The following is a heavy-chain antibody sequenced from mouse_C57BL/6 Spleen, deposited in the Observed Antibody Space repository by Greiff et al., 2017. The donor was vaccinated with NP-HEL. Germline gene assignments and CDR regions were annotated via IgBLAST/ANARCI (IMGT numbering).Heavy chain of an antibody. V-gene: IGHV1-26*01. CDR2: INPNNGGT. J-gene: IGHJ3*01. Sequence: VQLQQSGPELVKPGASVKISCKASGYTFTDYYMNWVKQSHGKSLEWIGDINPNNGGTSYNQKFKGKATLTVDKSSSTAYMELRSLTSEDSAVYYCASAGGYDAPFAYWGQGTLVTVSA. D-gene: IGHD2-2*01. CDR3: ASAGGYDAPFAY. CDR1: GYTFTDYY.